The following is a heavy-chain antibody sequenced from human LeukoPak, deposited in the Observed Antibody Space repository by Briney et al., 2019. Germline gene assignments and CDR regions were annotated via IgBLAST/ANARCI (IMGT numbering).Heavy chain of an antibody. J-gene: IGHJ4*02. CDR3: ARGIEYSSSFYYFDY. CDR1: GFTVSSNY. Sequence: GGSLRLSGAASGFTVSSNYMSWVRQAPGKGLEWVSVIYSGGSTYYADSVKGRFTISGDNSKNTLYLQMNSLRAEDTAVYYCARGIEYSSSFYYFDYWGQGTLVTVSS. D-gene: IGHD6-6*01. CDR2: IYSGGST. V-gene: IGHV3-66*02.